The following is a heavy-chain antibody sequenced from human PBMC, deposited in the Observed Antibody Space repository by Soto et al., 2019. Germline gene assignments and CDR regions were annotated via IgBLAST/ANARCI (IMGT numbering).Heavy chain of an antibody. CDR3: ARDVNYGDGTAYYDVFDI. CDR2: IRGDGSRE. V-gene: IGHV3-7*05. J-gene: IGHJ3*02. CDR1: GFTFGNYW. D-gene: IGHD4-17*01. Sequence: DVQLVESGGDLVQPGGSLRLSCAASGFTFGNYWMAWVRQAPGKGLEWVANIRGDGSREDYLDSVRGRFSVSRDNAQESLYLQMTGLRVEDTAVYYCARDVNYGDGTAYYDVFDIWGQGTVVTVSS.